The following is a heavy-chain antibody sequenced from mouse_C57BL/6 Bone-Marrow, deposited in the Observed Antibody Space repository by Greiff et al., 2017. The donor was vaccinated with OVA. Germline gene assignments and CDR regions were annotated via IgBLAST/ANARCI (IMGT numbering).Heavy chain of an antibody. CDR1: GYSITSGYY. D-gene: IGHD1-1*01. CDR3: ARVLGYYAMDY. Sequence: EVKLQESGPGLVKPSQSLSLTCSVTGYSITSGYYWNWLRQFPGNKLEWMGYISYDGSNNYNPSLKNRISITRDTSKNQFFLKLNSVTTEDTATYFCARVLGYYAMDYWGQGTSVTVSS. V-gene: IGHV3-6*01. J-gene: IGHJ4*01. CDR2: ISYDGSN.